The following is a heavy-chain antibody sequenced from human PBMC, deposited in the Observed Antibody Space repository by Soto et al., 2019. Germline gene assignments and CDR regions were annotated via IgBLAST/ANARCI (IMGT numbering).Heavy chain of an antibody. CDR3: AREEWLPNWFDP. J-gene: IGHJ5*02. CDR2: IYYSGST. V-gene: IGHV4-59*01. CDR1: GGSISSYY. Sequence: PSETLSLTCTVSGGSISSYYWSWIRQPPGKGLEWIGYIYYSGSTNFNPSLKSRVSMSVDTSKNQFSLKLNSVTAADTAVYYCAREEWLPNWFDPWGQGTLVTVSS. D-gene: IGHD3-3*01.